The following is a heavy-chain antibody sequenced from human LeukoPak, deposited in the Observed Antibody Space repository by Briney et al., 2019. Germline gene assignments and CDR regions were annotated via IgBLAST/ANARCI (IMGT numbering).Heavy chain of an antibody. CDR3: ATEDIVVVPAAMDV. J-gene: IGHJ6*02. V-gene: IGHV3-33*01. CDR2: IWYDGSNK. CDR1: GFTFSSYG. Sequence: GGSLRLSCAASGFTFSSYGMHWVRQAPGKGLEWVAVIWYDGSNKYYADSVKGRFTISRDNSKDTLYLQMNSLRAEDTAVYYCATEDIVVVPAAMDVWGQGTTVTVSS. D-gene: IGHD2-2*01.